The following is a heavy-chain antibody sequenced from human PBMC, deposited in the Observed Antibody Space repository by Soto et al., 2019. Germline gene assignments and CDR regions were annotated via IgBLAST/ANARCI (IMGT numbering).Heavy chain of an antibody. CDR3: ARSAAVENWFEP. V-gene: IGHV1-69*02. CDR1: GXTFSSYT. D-gene: IGHD6-19*01. J-gene: IGHJ5*02. CDR2: IIPILGIA. Sequence: GASVKFSCKAPGXTFSSYTMSWVRQAPGQGLEWMGRIIPILGIATYAQKFQGRVTITAEKSTRTAYMELGSLRSEDMAVYYCARSAAVENWFEPWGQGTLVTVSS.